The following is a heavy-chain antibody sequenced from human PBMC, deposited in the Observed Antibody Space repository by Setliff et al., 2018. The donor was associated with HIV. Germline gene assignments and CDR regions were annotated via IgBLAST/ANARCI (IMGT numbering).Heavy chain of an antibody. CDR1: GYSFTSYW. J-gene: IGHJ6*02. D-gene: IGHD1-26*01. CDR2: IYPGDSDT. Sequence: GESLKISCKGSGYSFTSYWIGWVRQMPGKGLEWMGIIYPGDSDTRYSPSFQGQVTISRDNAKNSLYLQMNSLRAEDTAVYYCARDWWELLGNYGMDVWGQGTTVTVSS. V-gene: IGHV5-51*01. CDR3: ARDWWELLGNYGMDV.